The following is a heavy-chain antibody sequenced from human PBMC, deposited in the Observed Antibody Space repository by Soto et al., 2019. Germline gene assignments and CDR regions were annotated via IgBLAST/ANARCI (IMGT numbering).Heavy chain of an antibody. Sequence: GASVKSSGERCVESVTSYWSCWVRQMPGKGLEWMGIIYPGDSDTRYSPSFQGQVTISADKSISTAYLQWSSLKASDTAMYYCARHSSNIATVHAFDIWGQGTMVTVSS. CDR2: IYPGDSDT. V-gene: IGHV5-51*01. D-gene: IGHD4-4*01. CDR3: ARHSSNIATVHAFDI. CDR1: VESVTSYW. J-gene: IGHJ3*02.